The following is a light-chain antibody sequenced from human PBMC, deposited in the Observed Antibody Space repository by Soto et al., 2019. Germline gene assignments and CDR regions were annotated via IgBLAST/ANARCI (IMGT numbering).Light chain of an antibody. CDR1: HSINTY. CDR2: AAS. J-gene: IGKJ1*01. CDR3: QQSYSTLWT. V-gene: IGKV1-39*01. Sequence: DIQMTQSPSSLSASVGDRVTITCRASHSINTYLNWYQQKPGKAPKLLIYAASSFQGGVPSRFSGSGSGTDFTLTISSLQPEDFSTYYCQQSYSTLWTVGQGTKVEFK.